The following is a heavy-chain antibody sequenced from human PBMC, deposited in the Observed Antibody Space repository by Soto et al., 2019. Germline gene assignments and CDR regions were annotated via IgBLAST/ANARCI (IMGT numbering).Heavy chain of an antibody. CDR2: ISAYNGNT. Sequence: ASVKVSSKASGYTFTSYGISWVRQAPGQGLEWMGWISAYNGNTNYAQKLQGRVTMTTDTSTSTAYMELRSLRSDDTAVYYCAGESSTGFGHYYYYMDVWGKGTTVTVSS. J-gene: IGHJ6*03. D-gene: IGHD2-2*01. V-gene: IGHV1-18*01. CDR3: AGESSTGFGHYYYYMDV. CDR1: GYTFTSYG.